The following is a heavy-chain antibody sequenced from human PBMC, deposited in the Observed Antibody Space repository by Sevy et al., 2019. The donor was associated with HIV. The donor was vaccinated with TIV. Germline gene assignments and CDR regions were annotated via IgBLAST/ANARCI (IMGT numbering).Heavy chain of an antibody. V-gene: IGHV4-61*02. Sequence: SESLSLTCTVSGGSISSGSYYWSWIRQPAGNGVEWIGRIYTSGSTNYNPSLKSRVTISIDTSKNQFSLKLSSVTAADTVVYYCARAVLDDILTGYYGAMDVWGKGTTVSVSS. J-gene: IGHJ6*03. D-gene: IGHD3-9*01. CDR1: GGSISSGSYY. CDR3: ARAVLDDILTGYYGAMDV. CDR2: IYTSGST.